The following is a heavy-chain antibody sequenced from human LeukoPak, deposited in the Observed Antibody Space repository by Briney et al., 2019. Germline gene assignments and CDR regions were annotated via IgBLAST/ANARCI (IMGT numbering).Heavy chain of an antibody. Sequence: GGSLRLSCAASGFTFSSYEMNWVRQAPGRGLEWVSYISSSGSTIYYADSVEGRFTISRDNAKNSLYLQMNSLRAEDTAVYYCARDDPPCQQLVQGPYYYGMDVWGQGTTVTVSS. CDR2: ISSSGSTI. J-gene: IGHJ6*02. CDR3: ARDDPPCQQLVQGPYYYGMDV. D-gene: IGHD6-13*01. CDR1: GFTFSSYE. V-gene: IGHV3-48*03.